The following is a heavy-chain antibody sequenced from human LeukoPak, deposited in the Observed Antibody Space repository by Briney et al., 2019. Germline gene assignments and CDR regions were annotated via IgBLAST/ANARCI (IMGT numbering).Heavy chain of an antibody. CDR2: ISPYSLTT. CDR1: GFTFSWYS. Sequence: GGSLRLSCAASGFTFSWYSVRWVRQAPGKGVEWVSIISPYSLTTIYLHSVNGPFTISTDNPKNSLYLQMNSLRAQDTALYFCAASPPGGPIYYCGQGALVSVSS. J-gene: IGHJ4*02. V-gene: IGHV3-21*01. D-gene: IGHD3-16*01. CDR3: AASPPGGPIYY.